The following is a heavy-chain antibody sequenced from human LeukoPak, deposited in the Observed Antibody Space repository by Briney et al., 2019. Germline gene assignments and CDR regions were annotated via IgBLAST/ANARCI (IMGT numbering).Heavy chain of an antibody. Sequence: GGSLRLPCAASGFTFSIYAMSWVPQAPGKGVECVSAISGRGCSTHYADSEKGRFTLSRDNSKNTLYLQMNSLRADDTAVYYCAKPHYSGSGSYSYYYGMDAWGKGTTVTVSS. CDR3: AKPHYSGSGSYSYYYGMDA. V-gene: IGHV3-23*01. CDR2: ISGRGCST. D-gene: IGHD3-10*01. CDR1: GFTFSIYA. J-gene: IGHJ6*04.